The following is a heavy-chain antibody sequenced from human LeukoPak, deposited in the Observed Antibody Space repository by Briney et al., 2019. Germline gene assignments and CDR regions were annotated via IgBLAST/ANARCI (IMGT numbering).Heavy chain of an antibody. D-gene: IGHD5-18*01. Sequence: GGSLRLSCAASGFTFSSYEMNWVRQAPGKGLEWVAFIQFDGANKYYADSVKGRFTISRDNSKNTLYLQMNSLRADDTSLYYCVKDIRRGDNYGYDQFAYWGQGTLVTVSS. CDR2: IQFDGANK. V-gene: IGHV3-30*02. CDR3: VKDIRRGDNYGYDQFAY. CDR1: GFTFSSYE. J-gene: IGHJ4*02.